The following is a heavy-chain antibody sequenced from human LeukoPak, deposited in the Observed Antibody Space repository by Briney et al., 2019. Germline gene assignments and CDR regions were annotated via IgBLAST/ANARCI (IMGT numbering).Heavy chain of an antibody. J-gene: IGHJ4*02. CDR1: GFTFSSYA. CDR3: AKQITIFGVANYFDY. CDR2: ISGTGGST. Sequence: GGSLRLSCAASGFTFSSYAMTWVRQPPGKGLEWVSAISGTGGSTYYADSVKGRFTISRDNSKNTLYLQMNSLRAEDTAVYYCAKQITIFGVANYFDYWGQGTLVTVSS. V-gene: IGHV3-23*01. D-gene: IGHD3-3*01.